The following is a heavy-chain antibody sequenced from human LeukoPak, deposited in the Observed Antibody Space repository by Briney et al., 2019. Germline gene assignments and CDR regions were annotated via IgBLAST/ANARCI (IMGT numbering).Heavy chain of an antibody. J-gene: IGHJ5*02. CDR2: VRNKANSYTT. Sequence: GGSLRLSCAASGFTFSNYAMSWVRQAPGKGLEWVGRVRNKANSYTTEYAASVKGRFTISRDDSKNSLYLQMNSLKTEDTAVYFCARAIVQPTRRFDPWGQGTLVTVSS. D-gene: IGHD1-26*01. V-gene: IGHV3-72*01. CDR1: GFTFSNYA. CDR3: ARAIVQPTRRFDP.